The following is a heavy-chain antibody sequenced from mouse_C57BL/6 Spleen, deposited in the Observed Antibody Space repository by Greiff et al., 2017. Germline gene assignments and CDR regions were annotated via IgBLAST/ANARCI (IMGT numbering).Heavy chain of an antibody. CDR3: ARRNYGSSPYAMDY. D-gene: IGHD1-1*01. CDR1: GYSFTGYY. Sequence: VQLQQSGPELVKPGASVKISCKASGYSFTGYYMHWVKQSSEKSLEWIGEINPSTGGTSYNQKFKGKATLTVDKSSSTAYMQLKSLTSEDSAVYYCARRNYGSSPYAMDYGGQGTSVTVSS. J-gene: IGHJ4*01. CDR2: INPSTGGT. V-gene: IGHV1-43*01.